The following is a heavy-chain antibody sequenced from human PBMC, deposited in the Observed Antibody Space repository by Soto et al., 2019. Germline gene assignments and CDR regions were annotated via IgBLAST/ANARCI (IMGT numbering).Heavy chain of an antibody. D-gene: IGHD2-2*01. V-gene: IGHV4-59*01. CDR2: IYDTGISGYTPST. CDR1: GGSITSSY. J-gene: IGHJ6*02. CDR3: ARGEDASFHSCLDF. Sequence: SETLSLTCTVSGGSITSSYWSWIRRPPGKGLEWIAYIYDTGISGYTPSTSYNPSLKSRVTMSVDTSKSQFSLKLTSVTAADTAVYYCARGEDASFHSCLDFCGQGITATVS.